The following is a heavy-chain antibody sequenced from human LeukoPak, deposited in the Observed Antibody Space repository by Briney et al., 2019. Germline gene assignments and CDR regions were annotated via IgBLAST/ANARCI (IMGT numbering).Heavy chain of an antibody. CDR1: GGSISSYY. D-gene: IGHD3-22*01. Sequence: SETLSLTCTVSGGSISSYYWSWIRQPPGKGLEWIGYIYYSGSTNYNPSLKSRVTISVDTSKNQFSLKLSSVTAADTAVYCCARATYYYDSSGYYSGYYYYYMDVWGKGTTVTVSS. CDR3: ARATYYYDSSGYYSGYYYYYMDV. V-gene: IGHV4-59*01. CDR2: IYYSGST. J-gene: IGHJ6*03.